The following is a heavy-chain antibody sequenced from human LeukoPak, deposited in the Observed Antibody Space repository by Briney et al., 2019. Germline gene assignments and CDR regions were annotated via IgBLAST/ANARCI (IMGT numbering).Heavy chain of an antibody. D-gene: IGHD5-18*01. CDR3: ARDFGTAMVPDAFDI. CDR2: ISYDGCNK. V-gene: IGHV3-30-3*01. CDR1: GLTFSSYA. J-gene: IGHJ3*02. Sequence: GRSLRLSCAASGLTFSSYAMHWVRQSPGKGLEGVAVISYDGCNKYYADSVKGRFTISRDNSKNTLYLQMNSLRAEDTAVYYCARDFGTAMVPDAFDIWGQGTMVTVSS.